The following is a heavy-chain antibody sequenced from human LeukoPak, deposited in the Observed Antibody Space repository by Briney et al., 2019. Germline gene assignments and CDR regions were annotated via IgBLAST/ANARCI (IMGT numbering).Heavy chain of an antibody. Sequence: GGSLRLSCAASGFTFSSYEMNWVRQAPGKGLEWVSSISDTTYYADSVKGRFTMSRDNSKNMVYLHMKSLRAEDTAVYFCARENYVYCNVHVCPTMDYYYMDVWGKGTAVSVSS. CDR2: SISDTT. V-gene: IGHV3-53*01. CDR3: ARENYVYCNVHVCPTMDYYYMDV. CDR1: GFTFSSYE. D-gene: IGHD3-10*02. J-gene: IGHJ6*03.